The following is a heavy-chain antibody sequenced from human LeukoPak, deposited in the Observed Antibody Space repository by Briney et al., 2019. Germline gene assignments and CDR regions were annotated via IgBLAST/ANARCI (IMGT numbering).Heavy chain of an antibody. J-gene: IGHJ4*02. CDR2: IYHSGST. Sequence: PSETLSLTCAVSGYSISSGYCWGWIRQPPGKGLEWIGSIYHSGSTYYNPSLKSRVTISVDTSKNQFSLKLSSVTAADTAVYYCARHPGVLTGYSYYFDYWGQGTLVTVSS. V-gene: IGHV4-38-2*01. CDR1: GYSISSGYC. D-gene: IGHD3-9*01. CDR3: ARHPGVLTGYSYYFDY.